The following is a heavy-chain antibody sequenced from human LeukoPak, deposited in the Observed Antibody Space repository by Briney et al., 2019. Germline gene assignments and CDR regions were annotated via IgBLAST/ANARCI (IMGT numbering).Heavy chain of an antibody. J-gene: IGHJ4*02. V-gene: IGHV1-69*05. D-gene: IGHD1-26*01. CDR3: ALGWELLRPTDY. CDR2: IIPIFGTA. CDR1: GGTFSSYA. Sequence: GASVKVSCKASGGTFSSYAISWVRQAPGQGLEWMGGIIPIFGTANYAQKFQGRVTMTRDTSTSTVYMELSSLRSEDTAVYYCALGWELLRPTDYWGQGTLVTVSS.